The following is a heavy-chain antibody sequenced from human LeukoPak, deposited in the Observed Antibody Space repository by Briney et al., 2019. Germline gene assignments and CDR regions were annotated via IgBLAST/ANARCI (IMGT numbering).Heavy chain of an antibody. J-gene: IGHJ3*02. Sequence: GGSLRLSCAASGFTFSSYAMYWVRQAPGKGLEWVAVISYDGSNKYYADSVKGRFTISRDNSKNTLYLQMNSLRAEDTAVYYCARDRGAAAGSGSDDAFDIWGQGTMVTVSS. CDR2: ISYDGSNK. CDR3: ARDRGAAAGSGSDDAFDI. V-gene: IGHV3-30*01. CDR1: GFTFSSYA. D-gene: IGHD6-13*01.